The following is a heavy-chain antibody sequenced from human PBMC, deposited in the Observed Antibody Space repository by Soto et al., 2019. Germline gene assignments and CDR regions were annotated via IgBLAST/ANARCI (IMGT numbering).Heavy chain of an antibody. CDR3: ASEYCSGGSCYGMDV. J-gene: IGHJ6*02. D-gene: IGHD2-15*01. Sequence: QVQLQESGPGLVKPSQTLSLTCTVSGGSISSGDYYWSWIRQPPGKGLEWIGYIYYSGSTYYNPSLKSRVTISVDTSKDQFSLKLSSVTAADTAVYYCASEYCSGGSCYGMDVWGQGTTVTVSS. CDR1: GGSISSGDYY. V-gene: IGHV4-30-4*01. CDR2: IYYSGST.